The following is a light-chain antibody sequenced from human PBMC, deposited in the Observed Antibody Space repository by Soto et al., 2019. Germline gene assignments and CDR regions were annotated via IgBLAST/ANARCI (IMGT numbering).Light chain of an antibody. CDR2: EVR. CDR1: SRDIGAYNL. Sequence: QSALTQPASVSGSPGQSITISCSGTSRDIGAYNLVSWYQQPPGKAPKLLIYEVRNRPSGISNRFSGSKSGTTASLTISSLLTEDEADYYCSAYTSRSTLVFGGGTKLTVL. J-gene: IGLJ2*01. V-gene: IGLV2-14*01. CDR3: SAYTSRSTLV.